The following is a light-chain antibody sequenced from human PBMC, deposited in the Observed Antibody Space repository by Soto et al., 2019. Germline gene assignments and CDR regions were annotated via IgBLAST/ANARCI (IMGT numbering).Light chain of an antibody. CDR2: AAS. J-gene: IGKJ3*01. CDR3: QQANGFPFT. CDR1: HSISSW. V-gene: IGKV1-12*01. Sequence: DIQMTQSPSSVSASVGDRVTITCRASHSISSWLAWYQQKPGKAPKLLIYAASSLQSRVPSRFSGSGSGTEFTLTVSSMLSEDFAMSYCQQANGFPFTFGSGTNVDIK.